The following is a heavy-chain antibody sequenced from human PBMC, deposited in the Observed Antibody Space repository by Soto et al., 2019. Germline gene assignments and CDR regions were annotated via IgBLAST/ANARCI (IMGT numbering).Heavy chain of an antibody. J-gene: IGHJ4*02. CDR2: IYPIDSDT. CDR3: ARGGVSTRTFDY. V-gene: IGHV5-51*01. D-gene: IGHD3-3*01. CDR1: GYNFAGYW. Sequence: GEALNISCKGSGYNFAGYWIAWLRQMPGKGLELMGIIYPIDSDTRYRPSFQGQVTISADKSISSAYLQWSSLRASDTAMYYCARGGVSTRTFDYWGQGTPVTVSS.